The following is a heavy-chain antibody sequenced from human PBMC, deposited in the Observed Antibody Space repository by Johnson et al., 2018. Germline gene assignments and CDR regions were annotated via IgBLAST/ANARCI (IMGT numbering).Heavy chain of an antibody. CDR2: IYSGGST. CDR1: GFTVSSNY. J-gene: IGHJ3*01. CDR3: AKDPPLVIVEDAFGV. Sequence: VQLVESGEGLIQXGGSLRLXCAASGFTVSSNYMSWVRQAPGKGLEWVSVIYSGGSTYYAVSVKGRFTLSRDNSKNTLSLQMSSLRAEDTAIHYCAKDPPLVIVEDAFGVWGQGTMVTVSS. V-gene: IGHV3-53*01. D-gene: IGHD3-22*01.